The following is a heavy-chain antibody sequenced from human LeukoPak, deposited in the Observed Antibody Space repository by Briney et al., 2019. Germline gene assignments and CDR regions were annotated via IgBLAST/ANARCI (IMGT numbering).Heavy chain of an antibody. CDR3: VVQITYGELSDPDF. CDR2: ISASGLDT. V-gene: IGHV3-23*01. D-gene: IGHD3-16*02. Sequence: GGSLRLSCAASGFDFTAYGMSWVRQAPGKGLEWVSGISASGLDTYYADSVTGRFTISRDNSKNTVHLLMNSLRAEDSAMYYCVVQITYGELSDPDFWGQGALVTVSS. J-gene: IGHJ4*02. CDR1: GFDFTAYG.